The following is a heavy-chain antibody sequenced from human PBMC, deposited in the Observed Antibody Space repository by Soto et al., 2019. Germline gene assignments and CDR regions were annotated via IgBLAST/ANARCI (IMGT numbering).Heavy chain of an antibody. J-gene: IGHJ4*02. CDR1: GYTFSNYG. Sequence: QVQLVQSGIEVKKPGASVKVSCNTMGYTFSNYGLSWVRQAPGEGLEWLGWISAYNGHTKYAQKVQDRVTLTTDTSASTAYLELRSLRSDDTAVYYCVRGDWGYFDHGGQGTLVLVSS. V-gene: IGHV1-18*01. D-gene: IGHD3-16*01. CDR2: ISAYNGHT. CDR3: VRGDWGYFDH.